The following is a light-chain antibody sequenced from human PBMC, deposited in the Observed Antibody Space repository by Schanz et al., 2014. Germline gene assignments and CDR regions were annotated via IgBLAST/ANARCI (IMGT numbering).Light chain of an antibody. V-gene: IGKV1-5*01. CDR3: QQYNSYSWT. CDR1: QSISSW. J-gene: IGKJ1*01. CDR2: DAS. Sequence: DIQMTQSPSTLSASVGDRVTLTCRASQSISSWLAWYQQKPGKAPKLLIYDASSLESGVPSRFSGSGSGTEFTLTISSLQPDDVATYYCQQYNSYSWTFGQGTKVEIK.